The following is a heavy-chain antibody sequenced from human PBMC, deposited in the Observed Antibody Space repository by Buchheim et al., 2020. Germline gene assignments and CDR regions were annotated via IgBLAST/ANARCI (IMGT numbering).Heavy chain of an antibody. D-gene: IGHD6-13*01. V-gene: IGHV3-30*18. Sequence: QVQLVESGGGVVQPGRSLRLSCAASGFTFSSYGMHWVRQAPGKGLEWVAVISYDGSNKYYADSVKGRFTISRDNSKNTLYLQMNSLRAEDTAVYYCAKDAIAAAGTPWGWGQGTL. J-gene: IGHJ4*02. CDR1: GFTFSSYG. CDR2: ISYDGSNK. CDR3: AKDAIAAAGTPWG.